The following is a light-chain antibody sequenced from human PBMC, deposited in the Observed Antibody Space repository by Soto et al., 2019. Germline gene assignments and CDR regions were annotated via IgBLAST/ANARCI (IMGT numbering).Light chain of an antibody. CDR1: ESISSSY. V-gene: IGKV3-20*01. CDR3: QQYSASPRT. Sequence: EIVLTHCPGTLSLSPGESATLSCRTIESISSSYLAWYQQRPGQPPRLLIYGASKTATGIPDRFSGSGSGTDFTLSISRMEPEDFGMYYCQQYSASPRTLGQGTKVDIK. CDR2: GAS. J-gene: IGKJ2*01.